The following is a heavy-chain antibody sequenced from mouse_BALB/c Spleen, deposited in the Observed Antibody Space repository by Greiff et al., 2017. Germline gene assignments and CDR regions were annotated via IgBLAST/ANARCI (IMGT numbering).Heavy chain of an antibody. Sequence: EVHLVESGGGLVKPGGSLKLSCAASGFTFSDYYMYWVRQTPEKRLEWVATISDGGSYTYYPDSVKGRFTISRDNAKNNLYLQMSSLKSEDTAMYYCARDDYGGDYWGQGTTLTVSS. CDR2: ISDGGSYT. CDR3: ARDDYGGDY. CDR1: GFTFSDYY. D-gene: IGHD1-1*01. J-gene: IGHJ2*01. V-gene: IGHV5-4*02.